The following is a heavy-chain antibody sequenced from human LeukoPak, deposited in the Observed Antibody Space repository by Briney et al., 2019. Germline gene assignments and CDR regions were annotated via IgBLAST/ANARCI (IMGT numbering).Heavy chain of an antibody. Sequence: SETLSFTCAVYGGSFSGYYWSWIRQPPGKGLEWIGEINHSGSTNYNPSLKSRVTISVDTSKNQFSLKLSSVTAADTAVYYCARGSGDTAMPHGFDYWGQGTLVTVSS. J-gene: IGHJ4*02. D-gene: IGHD5-18*01. CDR2: INHSGST. V-gene: IGHV4-34*01. CDR3: ARGSGDTAMPHGFDY. CDR1: GGSFSGYY.